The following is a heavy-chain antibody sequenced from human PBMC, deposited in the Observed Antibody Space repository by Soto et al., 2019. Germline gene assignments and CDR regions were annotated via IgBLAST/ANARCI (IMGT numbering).Heavy chain of an antibody. CDR1: GFTFSSYG. CDR2: ISYDGSNK. V-gene: IGHV3-30*03. CDR3: AMAVAASLDY. J-gene: IGHJ4*02. Sequence: ESGGGVVQPGRSLRXXXAASGFTFSSYGMHWVRQAPGKGLEWVAVISYDGSNKYYADSVKGRFTISRDNSKNTLYLQMNSLRAEDTAEYYCAMAVAASLDYWGQGTLVTVSS. D-gene: IGHD6-19*01.